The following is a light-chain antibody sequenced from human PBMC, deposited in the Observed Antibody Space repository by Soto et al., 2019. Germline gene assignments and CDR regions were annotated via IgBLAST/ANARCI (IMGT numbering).Light chain of an antibody. CDR3: QQYDNYWT. CDR2: TAS. V-gene: IGKV1-5*03. CDR1: QSISSW. J-gene: IGKJ1*01. Sequence: IQMTQSPSTLSASVLDSVTSTCRASQSISSWLAWYQQKPGKAPKLLIYTASNLESGVPSRFRGSGSGTDFTLTISSLQPDDFATYYCQQYDNYWTFGQGTKVDIK.